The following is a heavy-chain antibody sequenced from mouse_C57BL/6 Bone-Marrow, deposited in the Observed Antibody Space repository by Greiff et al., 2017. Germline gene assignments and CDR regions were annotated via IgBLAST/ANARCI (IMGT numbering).Heavy chain of an antibody. CDR1: GYTFTEYT. V-gene: IGHV1-62-2*01. CDR2: FYPGSGSI. D-gene: IGHD2-2*01. CDR3: AGHGLLWLRRYFDY. J-gene: IGHJ2*01. Sequence: VKLVESGAELVKPGASVKLSCKASGYTFTEYTIHWVKQRSGQGLEWIGWFYPGSGSIQYNEKFKDKATLTADKSSSADYMELSRLTSEDSAIYDCAGHGLLWLRRYFDYWGQGTTLTVSS.